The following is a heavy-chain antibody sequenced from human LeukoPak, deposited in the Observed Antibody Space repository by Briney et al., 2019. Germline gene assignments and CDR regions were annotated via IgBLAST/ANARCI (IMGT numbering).Heavy chain of an antibody. D-gene: IGHD3-10*01. V-gene: IGHV3-20*04. J-gene: IGHJ5*02. Sequence: GGSLRLSCAASGFTFYDYGMSWVRQAPGKGLEWGSGINWNGGSTDYADSVKGRFTISRDNAKNSLYLQMNSLRAEDTALYYCAREYGSGSRNWFDPWGQGTLVTVSS. CDR1: GFTFYDYG. CDR3: AREYGSGSRNWFDP. CDR2: INWNGGST.